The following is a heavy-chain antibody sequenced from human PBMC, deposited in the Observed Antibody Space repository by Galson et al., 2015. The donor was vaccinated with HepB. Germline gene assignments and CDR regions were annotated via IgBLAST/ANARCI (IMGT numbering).Heavy chain of an antibody. Sequence: SLRLSCAASGFTFSSYGMHWVRQAPGKGLEWVAVISYDGSNKYYADSVKGRFTISRDNSKNTLYLQMNSLRAEDTAVYYCAKSSRQLRFLEWLSEVGYGMDVWGQGTTVTVSS. J-gene: IGHJ6*02. CDR3: AKSSRQLRFLEWLSEVGYGMDV. CDR1: GFTFSSYG. D-gene: IGHD3-3*01. V-gene: IGHV3-30*18. CDR2: ISYDGSNK.